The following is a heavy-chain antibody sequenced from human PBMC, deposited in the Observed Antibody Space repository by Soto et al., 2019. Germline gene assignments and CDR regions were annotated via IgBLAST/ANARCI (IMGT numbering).Heavy chain of an antibody. CDR1: GFSLSTSGMC. V-gene: IGHV2-70*11. Sequence: SGPTLVNPTQTLTLTCTFSGFSLSTSGMCVSWIRQPPGKALEWLARIDWDDDKYYSTSLKTRLTISKDTSKNQVVLTMTNMDPVDTATYYCARTGQYYYDSSGYYIVGPFDYWGQGTLVTVSS. D-gene: IGHD3-22*01. CDR2: IDWDDDK. CDR3: ARTGQYYYDSSGYYIVGPFDY. J-gene: IGHJ4*02.